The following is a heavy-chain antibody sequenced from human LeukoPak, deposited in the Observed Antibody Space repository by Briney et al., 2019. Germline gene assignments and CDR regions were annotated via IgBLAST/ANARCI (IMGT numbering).Heavy chain of an antibody. V-gene: IGHV1-46*01. CDR1: GYTFTSYY. J-gene: IGHJ4*02. CDR3: ARDGVVVTAIPVYYFDY. Sequence: ASVKVSCKASGYTFTSYYTHWVRQAPGQGLEWMGIINPSGGSTSYAQKFQGRVTMTRDTSTSTVYMELSSLRSEDTAVYYCARDGVVVTAIPVYYFDYWGQGTLVTVSS. CDR2: INPSGGST. D-gene: IGHD2-21*02.